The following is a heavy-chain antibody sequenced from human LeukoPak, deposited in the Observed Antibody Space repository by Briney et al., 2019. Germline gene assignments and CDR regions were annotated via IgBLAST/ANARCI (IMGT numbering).Heavy chain of an antibody. CDR2: INHSGST. CDR3: AREASCGGDCEFDY. D-gene: IGHD2-21*02. CDR1: GGSFSGYY. J-gene: IGHJ4*02. Sequence: SETLSLTCAVYGGSFSGYYWSWIRQPPGKGLEWIGEINHSGSTNYNPSLKSRVTISVDTSKNQFSLKLSSVTAADTAVYYCAREASCGGDCEFDYWGQGTLVTVSS. V-gene: IGHV4-34*01.